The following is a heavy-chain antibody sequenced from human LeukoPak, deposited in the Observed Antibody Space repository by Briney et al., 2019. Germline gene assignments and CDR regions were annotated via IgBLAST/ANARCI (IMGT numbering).Heavy chain of an antibody. CDR3: AKVAGYQPYYGMDV. CDR2: ISGSGGTT. V-gene: IGHV3-23*01. CDR1: GFTFSSYA. J-gene: IGHJ6*02. Sequence: PGGSLRLSCAASGFTFSSYAMHWVRQAPGKGLEWVSAISGSGGTTYYADSVKGRFIISRDNSKNTLYLQMNSLRAEDTAEYYCAKVAGYQPYYGMDVWGQETTVTVSS. D-gene: IGHD2-2*01.